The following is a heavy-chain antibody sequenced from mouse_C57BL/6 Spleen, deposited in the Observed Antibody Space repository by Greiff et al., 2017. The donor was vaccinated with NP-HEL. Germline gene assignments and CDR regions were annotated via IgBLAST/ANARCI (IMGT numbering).Heavy chain of an antibody. Sequence: VQLQQSGAELVMPGASVKLSCKASGYTFTSYWMHWVKQRPGQGLEWIGEIDPSDSYTNYNQKFKGKSTLTVDKSSSTAYMQLSSLTSEDSAVYYCARDYGSSNLYAMDYWGQGTSVTVSS. CDR2: IDPSDSYT. V-gene: IGHV1-69*01. CDR1: GYTFTSYW. CDR3: ARDYGSSNLYAMDY. J-gene: IGHJ4*01. D-gene: IGHD1-1*01.